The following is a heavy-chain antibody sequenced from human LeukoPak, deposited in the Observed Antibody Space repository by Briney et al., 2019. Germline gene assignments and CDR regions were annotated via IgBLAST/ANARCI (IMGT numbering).Heavy chain of an antibody. CDR3: VRDFRSADY. Sequence: GGSLRLSCAASGFTFSTYRMHWVRQAPGKGPMWVSRICPDGTVTNYADSVKARFIISRDNARNTVYLQMNSLRVEDTAVYYCVRDFRSADYWGQGTLVTVSS. V-gene: IGHV3-74*01. J-gene: IGHJ4*02. CDR2: ICPDGTVT. CDR1: GFTFSTYR.